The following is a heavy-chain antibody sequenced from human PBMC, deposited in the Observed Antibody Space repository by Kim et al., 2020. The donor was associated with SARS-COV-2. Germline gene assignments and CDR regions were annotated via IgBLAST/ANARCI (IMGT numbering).Heavy chain of an antibody. J-gene: IGHJ4*02. CDR1: GFTFSNYG. CDR3: VTEAAFTTVVVDYYFDY. V-gene: IGHV3-30*03. CDR2: VSYEGRNT. D-gene: IGHD2-15*01. Sequence: GGSLRLSCVASGFTFSNYGMHWVRQAPGKGLEWVGIVSYEGRNTYYAGSVEGRFTISRDNSKNTLYLHMNSLRTEDTALYYCVTEAAFTTVVVDYYFDYWGQRTLVTVSS.